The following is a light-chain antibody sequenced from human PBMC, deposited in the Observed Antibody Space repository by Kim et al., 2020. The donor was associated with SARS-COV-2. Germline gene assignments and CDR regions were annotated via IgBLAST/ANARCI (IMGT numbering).Light chain of an antibody. V-gene: IGKV3-20*01. CDR3: QLYGSSPLMYT. CDR2: GAS. CDR1: QSVNSDY. J-gene: IGKJ2*01. Sequence: EIVLTQSPGTLSLSPGERATLSCRASQSVNSDYLAWYQQIPGQPPRLLIFGASSRATGIPDRFSGSGSGTDFTLAISRLEPEDFAVYYCQLYGSSPLMYTFGQETNLEI.